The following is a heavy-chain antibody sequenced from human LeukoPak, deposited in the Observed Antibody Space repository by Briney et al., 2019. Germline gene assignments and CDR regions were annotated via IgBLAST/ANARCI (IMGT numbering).Heavy chain of an antibody. J-gene: IGHJ4*02. CDR1: GYXFITYL. V-gene: IGHV1-2*02. CDR3: AKELTNYFDS. D-gene: IGHD1-1*01. CDR2: VNPNSGDT. Sequence: GASVKVSCKSSGYXFITYLMHWVRQAPGQGLEWMGWVNPNSGDTTYAQKFQGRVTMTRDTSISTVYMELSGLTSDDTAVYYCAKELTNYFDSWGQGTLVTASS.